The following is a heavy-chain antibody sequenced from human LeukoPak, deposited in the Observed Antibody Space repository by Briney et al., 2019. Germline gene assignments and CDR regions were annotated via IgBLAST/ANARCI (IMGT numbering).Heavy chain of an antibody. V-gene: IGHV1-46*01. Sequence: ASVKVSCKASGYTFTSYYMHWVRQAPGQGLEWMGIINPSGGSTSYAQKFQGRVTMTRDTSISTAYMELSRLRSDDTAVYYCARARRITMVRGPMDYWGQGTLVTVSS. CDR2: INPSGGST. CDR3: ARARRITMVRGPMDY. CDR1: GYTFTSYY. J-gene: IGHJ4*02. D-gene: IGHD3-10*01.